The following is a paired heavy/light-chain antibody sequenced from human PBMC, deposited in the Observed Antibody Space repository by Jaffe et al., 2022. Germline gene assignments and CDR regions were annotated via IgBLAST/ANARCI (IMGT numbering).Heavy chain of an antibody. CDR1: GYTFARFY. J-gene: IGHJ1*01. V-gene: IGHV1-46*01. D-gene: IGHD3-10*01. CDR2: INPDDGST. Sequence: QVLLVQSGAEVKKPGASMQVSCKASGYTFARFYIHCVRQAPGQGFEWMGVINPDDGSTRYAKKFEGRITMTSDSSTSTVYMGLSSLRSDDTAVYYCARDAEVQSLDESGSRSPGPEYFYLWGQGTLVTVSS. CDR3: ARDAEVQSLDESGSRSPGPEYFYL.
Light chain of an antibody. V-gene: IGKV3-11*01. CDR2: DAS. Sequence: EIVLTQSPAALSLSPGERATLSCRASHSVYNFLAWYQQKPGQAPRLLIYDASTRAPGIPARFSGSGSGTDFTLTISSLEPEDFAVYYCQQRNNWPMYTFGQGTKLEIK. CDR3: QQRNNWPMYT. J-gene: IGKJ2*01. CDR1: HSVYNF.